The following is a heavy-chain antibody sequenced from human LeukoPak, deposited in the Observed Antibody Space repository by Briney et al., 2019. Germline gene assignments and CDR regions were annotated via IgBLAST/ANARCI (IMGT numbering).Heavy chain of an antibody. J-gene: IGHJ4*02. V-gene: IGHV4-39*01. CDR1: GGSISSSSYY. Sequence: MPSETLSLTCTVSGGSISSSSYYWGWIRQPPGKGLEWNGSIYYSGRTYYNPSLKSRVTISVDTSKNQFSLKLSSVTAADTAVYYCARHGFLAVAGIDYWGQGTLVTVSS. D-gene: IGHD6-19*01. CDR3: ARHGFLAVAGIDY. CDR2: IYYSGRT.